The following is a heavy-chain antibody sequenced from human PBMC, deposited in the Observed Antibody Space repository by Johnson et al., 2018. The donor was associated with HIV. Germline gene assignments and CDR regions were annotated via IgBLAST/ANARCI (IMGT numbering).Heavy chain of an antibody. Sequence: VQLLESGGGLVHPGGSLRLSCAASGFTVSSNYMSWVRQAPGKGLEWVSSISGSGGGTYYADSVRGRFTISRDNSKNTLYLQMNSLRGDDTAVYYCAKDREPASYDAFDIWGQVTMVTVSS. J-gene: IGHJ3*02. CDR1: GFTVSSNY. CDR3: AKDREPASYDAFDI. D-gene: IGHD1-26*01. V-gene: IGHV3-23*01. CDR2: ISGSGGGT.